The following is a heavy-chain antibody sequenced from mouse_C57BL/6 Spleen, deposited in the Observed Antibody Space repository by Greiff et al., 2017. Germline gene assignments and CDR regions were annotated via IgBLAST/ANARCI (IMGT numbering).Heavy chain of an antibody. CDR3: ARSWNHGSSYGFAY. D-gene: IGHD1-1*01. CDR2: IYPCSGST. Sequence: VQLQQSGAALVKPGASVKMSCKASGYTFPSYWITWVKQGPGQGLEWIGDIYPCSGSTNYNEKFKSKATLTVDTSSSTAYMQLSSLTSDDSAVYYCARSWNHGSSYGFAYWGQGTLVTVSA. J-gene: IGHJ3*01. CDR1: GYTFPSYW. V-gene: IGHV1-55*01.